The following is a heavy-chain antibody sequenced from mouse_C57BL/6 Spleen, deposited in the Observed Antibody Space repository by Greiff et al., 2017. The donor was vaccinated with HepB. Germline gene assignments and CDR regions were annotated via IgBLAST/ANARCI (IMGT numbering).Heavy chain of an antibody. Sequence: EVKLMESGPELVKPGASVKIPCKASGYTFTDYNMDWVKQSHGKSLEWIGDINPNNGGTIYNQKFKGKATLTVDKSSSTAYMELRSLTSEDTAVYYCARSSNYGIAYWGQGTLVTVSA. CDR2: INPNNGGT. CDR1: GYTFTDYN. V-gene: IGHV1-18*01. D-gene: IGHD2-5*01. CDR3: ARSSNYGIAY. J-gene: IGHJ3*01.